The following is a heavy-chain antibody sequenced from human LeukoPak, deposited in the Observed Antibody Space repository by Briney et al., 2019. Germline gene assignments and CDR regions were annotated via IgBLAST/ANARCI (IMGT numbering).Heavy chain of an antibody. D-gene: IGHD5-24*01. V-gene: IGHV4-39*01. J-gene: IGHJ4*02. CDR2: FYSSAFT. Sequence: SETLSVTCTVSGASFDNSYCWTWVRPPPGKGPEWIRTFYSSAFTYFSPSLSSRVTISADTSKNLFSLRLTSLTAADTAVYYCARGSDAYKLGNYWGQGILVAVSS. CDR3: ARGSDAYKLGNY. CDR1: GASFDNSYC.